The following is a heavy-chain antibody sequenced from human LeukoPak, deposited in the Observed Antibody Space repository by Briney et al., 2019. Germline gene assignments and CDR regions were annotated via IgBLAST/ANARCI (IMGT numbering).Heavy chain of an antibody. CDR3: ARAIRGSGSYRYLDY. J-gene: IGHJ4*02. Sequence: SETLSLTCTVSGGSISSYYWSWIRQPPGKGLEWIGYIYYSGSTNYNPSLKSRVTISVDTSKNQFSLKLSSVTAADTAVYYCARAIRGSGSYRYLDYWGRGTLVTVSS. V-gene: IGHV4-59*01. D-gene: IGHD3-10*01. CDR1: GGSISSYY. CDR2: IYYSGST.